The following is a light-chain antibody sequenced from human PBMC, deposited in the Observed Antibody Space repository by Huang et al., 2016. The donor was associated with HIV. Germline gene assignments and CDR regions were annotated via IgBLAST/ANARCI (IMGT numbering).Light chain of an antibody. CDR2: KAS. Sequence: DIQMTQSPSTLSASVGDRVTITCRASQSISNWLAWYQQKPGKAPKLLIYKASSLESGGPSRFIGSGSETEFTLTISSLQPDDFATYYCQQYNTYSRTFGQGTKV. CDR1: QSISNW. V-gene: IGKV1-5*03. CDR3: QQYNTYSRT. J-gene: IGKJ1*01.